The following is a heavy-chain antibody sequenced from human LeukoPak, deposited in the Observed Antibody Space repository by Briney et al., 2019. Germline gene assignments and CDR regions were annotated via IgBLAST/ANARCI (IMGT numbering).Heavy chain of an antibody. CDR2: IIPILGIA. CDR1: GGTFSSYA. Sequence: ASVKVSCKASGGTFSSYAISWVRQAPGQGLEWMGRIIPILGIATYAQKFQGRVTITADKSTSTAYMELSSLRSEDTAVYYCARELGGPRPDSEFDYWGQGTLVTVSS. D-gene: IGHD1-26*01. CDR3: ARELGGPRPDSEFDY. J-gene: IGHJ4*02. V-gene: IGHV1-69*04.